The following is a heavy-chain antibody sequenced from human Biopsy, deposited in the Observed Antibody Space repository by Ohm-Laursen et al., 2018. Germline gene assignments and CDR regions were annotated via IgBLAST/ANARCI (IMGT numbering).Heavy chain of an antibody. CDR1: GFTFSVYA. CDR2: IWFDETNK. J-gene: IGHJ4*02. D-gene: IGHD5-18*01. CDR3: ARDPRDTALGIFDY. Sequence: SLRLSCAASGFTFSVYAMHWVRQAPGKGLEWVAVIWFDETNKHYADSVKGRFTISRDNSKNMLYLQMNTLRDADTAVYYCARDPRDTALGIFDYWGLGTLVTVSS. V-gene: IGHV3-33*08.